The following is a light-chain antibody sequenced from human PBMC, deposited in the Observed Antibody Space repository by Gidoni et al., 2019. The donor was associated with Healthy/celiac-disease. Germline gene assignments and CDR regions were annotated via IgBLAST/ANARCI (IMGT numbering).Light chain of an antibody. CDR1: QSVSSY. V-gene: IGKV3-11*01. CDR3: QQRRNWPSGGGFT. Sequence: EIVLTQSPATLSLSPGERATLSCRASQSVSSYLAWYQQKPGQAPRLLIYEASNRATGIPARFSGSGSGTDFTLTISSLEPEDFAVYYCQQRRNWPSGGGFTFGPGTKVDIK. CDR2: EAS. J-gene: IGKJ3*01.